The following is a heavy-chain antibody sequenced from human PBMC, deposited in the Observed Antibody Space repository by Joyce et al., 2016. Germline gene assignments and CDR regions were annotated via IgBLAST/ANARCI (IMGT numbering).Heavy chain of an antibody. J-gene: IGHJ3*02. Sequence: QVHLVESGGGVVQPGRSLRLSCAASGFSFSSYFMHWVRQAPGKGLQWVAYITYDGGNKDYADSVKGRFTISRDNSKNTLYLQMNSRRPEDTAVYYCAREEDAFDIWGQGTMVTVSS. V-gene: IGHV3-30*04. CDR2: ITYDGGNK. CDR1: GFSFSSYF. CDR3: AREEDAFDI.